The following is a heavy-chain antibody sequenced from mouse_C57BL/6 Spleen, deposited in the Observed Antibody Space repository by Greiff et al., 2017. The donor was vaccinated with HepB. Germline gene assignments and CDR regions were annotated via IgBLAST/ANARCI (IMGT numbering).Heavy chain of an antibody. CDR2: ISDGGSYT. J-gene: IGHJ3*01. CDR1: GFTFSSYA. Sequence: EVQRVESGGGLVKPGGSLKLSCAASGFTFSSYAMSWVRQTPEKRLEWVATISDGGSYTYYPDNVKGRFTISRDNAKNNLYLQMSHLKSEDTAMYYCARDHYSKGTWFAYWGQGTLVTVSA. D-gene: IGHD2-5*01. V-gene: IGHV5-4*01. CDR3: ARDHYSKGTWFAY.